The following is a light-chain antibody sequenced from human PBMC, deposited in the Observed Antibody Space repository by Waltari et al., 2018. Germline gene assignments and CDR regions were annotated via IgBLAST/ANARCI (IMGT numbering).Light chain of an antibody. V-gene: IGKV1-39*01. CDR2: GAS. J-gene: IGKJ2*01. CDR1: QTIDDY. CDR3: QQSYSNPYT. Sequence: DIPMTQSPSSLSASVGDRVTITCRASQTIDDYLNWYQQKPGKAPKLLIYGASNLQSGVSSRFCGDGSGTHFTFTISNLQPEDFAVYYCQQSYSNPYTFGQGTKVEIK.